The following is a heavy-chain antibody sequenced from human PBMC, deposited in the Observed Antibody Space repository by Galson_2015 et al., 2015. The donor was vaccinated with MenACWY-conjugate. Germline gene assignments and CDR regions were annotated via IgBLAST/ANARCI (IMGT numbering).Heavy chain of an antibody. CDR2: VRQDEGEK. J-gene: IGHJ6*03. CDR1: GFSFSRHG. V-gene: IGHV3-7*03. Sequence: SLRLSCAASGFSFSRHGMSWVRQAPGKGLEWVAYVRQDEGEKNYVDSVKGRFTISRDNAKKSLYLQMKSLRGEDTAIYYCARTRDYSFPFIDVWGKGTTVTVSS. CDR3: ARTRDYSFPFIDV.